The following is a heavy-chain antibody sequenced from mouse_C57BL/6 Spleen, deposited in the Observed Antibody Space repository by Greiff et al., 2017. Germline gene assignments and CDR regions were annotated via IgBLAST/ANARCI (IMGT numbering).Heavy chain of an antibody. CDR1: GYTFTSYW. J-gene: IGHJ4*01. CDR3: ARWGNYAMDY. V-gene: IGHV1-64*01. CDR2: IHPNSGST. Sequence: QVQLKQSGAELVKPGASVKLSCKASGYTFTSYWMHWVKQRPGQGLEWIGMIHPNSGSTNYNEKFKSKATLTVDKSSSTAYMQLSSLTSEDSAVYYCARWGNYAMDYWGQGTSVTVSS.